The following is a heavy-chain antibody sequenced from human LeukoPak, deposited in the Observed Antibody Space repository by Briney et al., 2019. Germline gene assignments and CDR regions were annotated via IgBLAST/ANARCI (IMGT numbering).Heavy chain of an antibody. V-gene: IGHV3-20*04. CDR1: GFTFYDYG. CDR3: AKGLHGVSFSFDY. Sequence: PGGSLRLSCAASGFTFYDYGMSWVRQAPGKGLEWVSGINWNGGSTGYADSVKGRFTISRDNAKNSLYLQMNGLRTEDTAFYYCAKGLHGVSFSFDYWGRGTLVTVSS. J-gene: IGHJ4*02. CDR2: INWNGGST. D-gene: IGHD5-24*01.